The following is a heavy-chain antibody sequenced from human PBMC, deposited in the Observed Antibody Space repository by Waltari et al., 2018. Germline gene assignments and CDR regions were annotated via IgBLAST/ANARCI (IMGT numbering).Heavy chain of an antibody. J-gene: IGHJ3*02. CDR3: AREIGIGAFDI. CDR2: NRSSSSTI. V-gene: IGHV3-48*04. CDR1: GFTFSSYS. Sequence: EVQLVESGGGLVQPGGSLRLSCAASGFTFSSYSMNWVRQAPGKGLECVSYNRSSSSTIYYVDSVKGRFTSSRDNAKNSLYLQMNSLRAEDTAVYYCAREIGIGAFDIWGQGTMVTVSS. D-gene: IGHD1-26*01.